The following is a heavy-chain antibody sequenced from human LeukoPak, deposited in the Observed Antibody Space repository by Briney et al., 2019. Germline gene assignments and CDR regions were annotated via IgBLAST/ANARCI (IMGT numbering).Heavy chain of an antibody. J-gene: IGHJ4*02. V-gene: IGHV4-39*07. D-gene: IGHD6-13*01. CDR1: GGSITYSSYY. CDR3: ASGRSSNWSYYFDY. CDR2: IYYSGST. Sequence: SGTLSLTCTVSGGSITYSSYYWGWIRQPPGKGLEWIGSIYYSGSTYYNPSLKSRVTISLDTSKNQFSLKLSSVTAADTAVYYCASGRSSNWSYYFDYWGQGTLVAASS.